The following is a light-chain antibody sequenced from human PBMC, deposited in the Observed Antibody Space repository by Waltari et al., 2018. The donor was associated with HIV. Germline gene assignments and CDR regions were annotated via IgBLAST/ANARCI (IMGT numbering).Light chain of an antibody. CDR3: LKHNTYPLT. J-gene: IGKJ4*01. V-gene: IGKV1-17*01. CDR1: QDNRDD. CDR2: VAS. Sequence: DIQMTQSPSSLSASVGDRVTIPCRASQDNRDDLAWYQQKPGKAPKCLVYVASTLQNGVPSTCSGSGSETEFTLTISSLQPEDFATYFCLKHNTYPLTFGGGTKVEI.